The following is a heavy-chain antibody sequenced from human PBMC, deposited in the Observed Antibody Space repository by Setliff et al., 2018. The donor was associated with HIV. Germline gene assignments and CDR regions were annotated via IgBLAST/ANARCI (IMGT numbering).Heavy chain of an antibody. CDR2: IYAGGST. CDR1: GLTDTYNY. J-gene: IGHJ4*02. V-gene: IGHV3-53*05. CDR3: ARVDYHDYNGYIDF. Sequence: GGSLRLSCAASGLTDTYNYMSWVRQAPGKGLEWVSVIYAGGSTYYADSVKGRFTISRDNSKNTLHLQMNSLRAEDTAVYYCARVDYHDYNGYIDFWGQGTLVTVSS. D-gene: IGHD3-22*01.